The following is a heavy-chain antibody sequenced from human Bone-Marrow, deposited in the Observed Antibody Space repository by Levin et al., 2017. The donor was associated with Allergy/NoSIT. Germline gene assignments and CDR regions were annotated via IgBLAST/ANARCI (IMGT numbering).Heavy chain of an antibody. CDR3: ARVRGSDVSTANYYYYGMDV. D-gene: IGHD3-10*01. CDR1: GFTFPDYY. CDR2: TRSRGSTV. J-gene: IGHJ6*02. V-gene: IGHV3-11*01. Sequence: PGGSLRLSCVASGFTFPDYYMGWVRQAPGKGLEWISYTRSRGSTVYYADSVKGRFTVSRDNAENTLSVPLNSLRAEDTAVYYCARVRGSDVSTANYYYYGMDVWGQGTTVVVS.